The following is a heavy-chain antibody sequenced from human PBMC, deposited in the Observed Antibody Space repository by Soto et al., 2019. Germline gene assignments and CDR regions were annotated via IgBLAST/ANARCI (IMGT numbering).Heavy chain of an antibody. J-gene: IGHJ6*02. Sequence: ASVKVSCKASGYTFTSYGISWVRQAPGQGLEWMGWISAYNGNTNYAQKLQGRVTMTTDTSTSTAYMELRSLRSDDTAVYYCAREDQLLFPYYYGTDVRGQATTVTVSS. CDR1: GYTFTSYG. V-gene: IGHV1-18*04. CDR2: ISAYNGNT. CDR3: AREDQLLFPYYYGTDV. D-gene: IGHD2-2*01.